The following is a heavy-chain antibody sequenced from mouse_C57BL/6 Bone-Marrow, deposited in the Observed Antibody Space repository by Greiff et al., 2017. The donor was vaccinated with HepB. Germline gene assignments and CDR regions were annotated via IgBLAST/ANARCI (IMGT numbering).Heavy chain of an antibody. J-gene: IGHJ4*01. V-gene: IGHV1-81*01. CDR3: ARCDYYAMDY. Sequence: VHLVESGAELARPGASVKLSCKASGYTFTSYGISWVKQRTGQGLEWIGEIYPRSGNTYYNEKFKGKATLTADKSSSTAYMELRSLTSEDSAVYFCARCDYYAMDYWGQGTSVTVSS. CDR2: IYPRSGNT. CDR1: GYTFTSYG.